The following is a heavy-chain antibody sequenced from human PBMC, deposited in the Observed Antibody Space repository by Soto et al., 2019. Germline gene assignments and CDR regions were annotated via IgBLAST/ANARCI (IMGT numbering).Heavy chain of an antibody. CDR3: TSALYFYHATGLDT. V-gene: IGHV5-10-1*01. CDR1: GNSIANYR. CDR2: IAPSHSHT. J-gene: IGHJ5*02. D-gene: IGHD2-15*01. Sequence: GEAQMIGRKGGGNSIANYRISWVREMPGKGLDWLGRIAPSHSHTIYSPFFLGHVTISAAKSISTAYLQWSSLKVYDTAMYYCTSALYFYHATGLDTWGQGTLVTVSS.